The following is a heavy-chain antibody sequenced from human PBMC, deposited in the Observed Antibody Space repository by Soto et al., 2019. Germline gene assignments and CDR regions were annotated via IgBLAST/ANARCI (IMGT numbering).Heavy chain of an antibody. V-gene: IGHV1-18*01. CDR1: GYTFTSYG. CDR3: ARDTGIVVVPAAMPGYGMDV. J-gene: IGHJ6*02. CDR2: ISAYNGNT. Sequence: ASVKVSCKASGYTFTSYGISWVRQAPGQGLEWMGWISAYNGNTNYAQKLQGRVTMTTDTSTSTAYMELRSLRSDDTAVYYCARDTGIVVVPAAMPGYGMDVWGQGTTVTVSS. D-gene: IGHD2-2*01.